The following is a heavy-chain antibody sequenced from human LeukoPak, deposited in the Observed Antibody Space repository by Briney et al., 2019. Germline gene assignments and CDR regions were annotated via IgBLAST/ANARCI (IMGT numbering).Heavy chain of an antibody. V-gene: IGHV3-74*01. CDR2: INTDGSST. J-gene: IGHJ3*02. D-gene: IGHD1-26*01. Sequence: GGSLRLSCAASGFTFSSYWMHWVRQAPGKGLVWVSRINTDGSSTHYADSVRGRFTLSRDNAKNTLYLQLSSLRVEDTAVCYCAREWEAFDIWGQGTMVTVSS. CDR1: GFTFSSYW. CDR3: AREWEAFDI.